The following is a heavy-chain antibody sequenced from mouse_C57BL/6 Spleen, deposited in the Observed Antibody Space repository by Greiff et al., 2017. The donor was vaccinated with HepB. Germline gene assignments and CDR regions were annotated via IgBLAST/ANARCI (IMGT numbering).Heavy chain of an antibody. J-gene: IGHJ2*01. CDR2: IYPGSGST. CDR1: GYTFTSYW. Sequence: VQLQQPGAELVKPGASVKMSCKASGYTFTSYWITWVKQRPGQGLEWIGDIYPGSGSTNYNEKFKSKATLSVDTSSSTAYMQLSSLTSEDSAVYYCARGGGYGNYPDYWGQGTTLTVSS. D-gene: IGHD2-1*01. V-gene: IGHV1-55*01. CDR3: ARGGGYGNYPDY.